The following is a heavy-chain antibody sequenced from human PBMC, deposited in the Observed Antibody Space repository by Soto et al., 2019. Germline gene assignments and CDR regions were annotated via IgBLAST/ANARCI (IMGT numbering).Heavy chain of an antibody. V-gene: IGHV1-69*06. D-gene: IGHD1-26*01. Sequence: QVQLVQSGAEVKKPGSSVKVSCKASGGTFINYVISWVRQAPGQGLEWMGGITPICGTANYAQKFQGRVTITADKATSTSYLELSRLRAEDTAVYYCARGRYRGNYDSAYWGQGTLVTVSS. J-gene: IGHJ4*02. CDR3: ARGRYRGNYDSAY. CDR2: ITPICGTA. CDR1: GGTFINYV.